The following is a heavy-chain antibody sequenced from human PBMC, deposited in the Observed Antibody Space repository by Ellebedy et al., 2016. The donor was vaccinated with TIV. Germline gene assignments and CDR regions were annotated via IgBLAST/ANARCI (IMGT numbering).Heavy chain of an antibody. CDR1: GFTFSTYA. Sequence: GESLKISCATSGFTFSTYAMYWVRQAPGKGLEWVAVISYNGSRKNYADFVTGRFTVSRDNSNDTLYLQMSSLRPEDTAVDYCARTFYGGNSALDYWGQGTLVTVSS. V-gene: IGHV3-30*04. CDR2: ISYNGSRK. D-gene: IGHD4-23*01. J-gene: IGHJ4*02. CDR3: ARTFYGGNSALDY.